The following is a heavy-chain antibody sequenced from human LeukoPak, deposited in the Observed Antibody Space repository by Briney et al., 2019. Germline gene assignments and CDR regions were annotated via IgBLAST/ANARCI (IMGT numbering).Heavy chain of an antibody. CDR1: GYTFTSYG. D-gene: IGHD6-13*01. CDR2: ISAYNGNT. CDR3: ARDLESYSSSWYVDY. Sequence: ASVKVSCKASGYTFTSYGISWVRQAPGQGLEWMGWISAYNGNTNYAQKLQGRVTMTTDTSTSTAYMELRSLRSDDTAVYYCARDLESYSSSWYVDYWGQGTLVTVSS. J-gene: IGHJ4*02. V-gene: IGHV1-18*01.